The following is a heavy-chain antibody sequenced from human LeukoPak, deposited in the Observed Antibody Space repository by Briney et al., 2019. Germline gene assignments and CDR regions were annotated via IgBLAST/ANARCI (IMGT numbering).Heavy chain of an antibody. V-gene: IGHV3-48*01. D-gene: IGHD2-2*02. J-gene: IGHJ4*02. Sequence: PGGSLRLSCAASGFTFSDYSMNWVRQAPGKGLEWVSHTSSGGTIKYYADSVKGRFTISRDNSKNTLYLQMNSLRAEDAAVYYCASVHIPTGVDYWGQGTLVTVSS. CDR3: ASVHIPTGVDY. CDR2: TSSGGTIK. CDR1: GFTFSDYS.